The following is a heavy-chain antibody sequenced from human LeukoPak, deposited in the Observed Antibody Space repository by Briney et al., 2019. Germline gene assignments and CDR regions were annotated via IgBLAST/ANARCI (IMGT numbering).Heavy chain of an antibody. CDR2: ISGSGGST. J-gene: IGHJ4*02. CDR3: VFSWKGIAVAGTEGY. V-gene: IGHV3-23*01. D-gene: IGHD6-19*01. CDR1: GFTFSSYS. Sequence: GGSLRLSCAASGFTFSSYSMNWVRQAPGKGLEWVSAISGSGGSTYYADSVKGRFTISRDNSKNTLYLQMNSLRAEDTAVYYCVFSWKGIAVAGTEGYWGQGTLVTVSS.